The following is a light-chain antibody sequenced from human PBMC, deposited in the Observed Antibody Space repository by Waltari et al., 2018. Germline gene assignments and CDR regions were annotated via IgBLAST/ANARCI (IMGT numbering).Light chain of an antibody. J-gene: IGKJ1*01. CDR1: QSISRT. CDR2: AAS. V-gene: IGKV3-20*01. Sequence: EIVLTQSPGTLFLSPGERATLSCRASQSISRTLVWYQKKPGQAPRLLIYAASTRATGIPDRFSGSGSGTDFSLTISRLEPEDFAVYYCQHYLRLPVTFGQGTKVEIK. CDR3: QHYLRLPVT.